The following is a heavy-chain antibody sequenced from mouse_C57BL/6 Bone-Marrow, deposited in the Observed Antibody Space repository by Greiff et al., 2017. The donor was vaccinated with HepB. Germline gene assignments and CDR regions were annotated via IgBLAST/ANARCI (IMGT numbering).Heavy chain of an antibody. Sequence: VQLQQSVAELVRPGASVKLSCTASGFNTKNTYMHWVKQRPEQGLEWIGRIDPANGNTKYAPKFQGKATITADTSSNTAYLQLSSLTSEDTAIYYCAYSKEDAMDYWGQGTSVTVSS. CDR1: GFNTKNTY. J-gene: IGHJ4*01. CDR2: IDPANGNT. V-gene: IGHV14-3*01. CDR3: AYSKEDAMDY. D-gene: IGHD2-5*01.